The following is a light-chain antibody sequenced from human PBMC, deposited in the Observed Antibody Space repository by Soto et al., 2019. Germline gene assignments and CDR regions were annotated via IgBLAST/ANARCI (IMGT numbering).Light chain of an antibody. CDR3: QKYNSAPWT. Sequence: DIQMTQSPSSLSASVGDRVTITCRASQGISNYLAWYQQKPGKVPKLRIYGASTLQSGVTSRFSGSGSGTDFTLTISSLQPEDVATYYCQKYNSAPWTFGQGTKVEIK. CDR2: GAS. CDR1: QGISNY. J-gene: IGKJ1*01. V-gene: IGKV1-27*01.